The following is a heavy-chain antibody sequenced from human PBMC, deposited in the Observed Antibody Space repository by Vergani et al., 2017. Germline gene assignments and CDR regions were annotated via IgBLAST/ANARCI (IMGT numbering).Heavy chain of an antibody. J-gene: IGHJ5*02. Sequence: QVQLVQSGAEVKKPGASVKVSCKASGYTFTGYYMHWVRQAPGQGLEWMGWINPNSGGTNYAQKFQGRVTMTRDTSISTAYMELSRLRSDDTAVYYCARGVIVVVPASGFDAWGQGTLVTVSS. V-gene: IGHV1-2*02. D-gene: IGHD2-2*01. CDR2: INPNSGGT. CDR1: GYTFTGYY. CDR3: ARGVIVVVPASGFDA.